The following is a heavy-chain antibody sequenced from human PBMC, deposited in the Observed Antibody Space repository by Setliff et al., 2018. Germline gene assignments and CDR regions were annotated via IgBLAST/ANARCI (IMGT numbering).Heavy chain of an antibody. CDR2: INPNNGDT. Sequence: ASVKVSCKASGYTFTSYAMHWVRQAPGQRLEWMGWINPNNGDTKSAQKFQGRLTMTRDTSITTAYMELSSLRSDDTAVYFCARAGKYFDDTSGYYYDRDYYFYMDVWGKGTTVTVSS. D-gene: IGHD3-22*01. V-gene: IGHV1-2*02. J-gene: IGHJ6*03. CDR3: ARAGKYFDDTSGYYYDRDYYFYMDV. CDR1: GYTFTSYA.